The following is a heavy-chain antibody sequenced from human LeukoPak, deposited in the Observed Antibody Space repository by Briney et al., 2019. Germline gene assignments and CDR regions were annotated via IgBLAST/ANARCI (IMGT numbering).Heavy chain of an antibody. V-gene: IGHV4-59*01. Sequence: SETLSLTCAVYGGSFSGYYWSWIRQPPGKGLEWIGYIYYSGSTNYNPSLKSRVAISVDTSKNQFSLKLSSVTAADTAVYYCARAGRVYYFDYWGQGTLVTVSS. CDR2: IYYSGST. J-gene: IGHJ4*02. CDR1: GGSFSGYY. D-gene: IGHD7-27*01. CDR3: ARAGRVYYFDY.